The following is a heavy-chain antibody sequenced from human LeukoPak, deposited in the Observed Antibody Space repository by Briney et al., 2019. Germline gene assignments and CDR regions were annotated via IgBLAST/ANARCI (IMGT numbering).Heavy chain of an antibody. J-gene: IGHJ3*02. Sequence: ASVKVSCKASVYTFTGYYMHWVRQAPGQGLEWMGCINPNSGGTNYAQKFQGRVTMTRDTSISTAYMELSRLRSDDTAVYYCARVGVLLDAFDIWGQGTMVTVSS. D-gene: IGHD3-10*01. CDR3: ARVGVLLDAFDI. CDR1: VYTFTGYY. CDR2: INPNSGGT. V-gene: IGHV1-2*02.